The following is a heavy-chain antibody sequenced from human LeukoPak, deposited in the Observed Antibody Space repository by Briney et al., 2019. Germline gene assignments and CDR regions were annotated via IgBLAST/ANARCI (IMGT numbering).Heavy chain of an antibody. CDR2: IFYTGST. D-gene: IGHD4-17*01. V-gene: IGHV4-59*01. CDR3: ARVVSHGYSDH. CDR1: GGSINSYY. J-gene: IGHJ4*02. Sequence: KASETLSLTCTVSGGSINSYYWSWIRQPPGKGLEWIGYIFYTGSTNYNPSLQSRVTMLLDTSKNQFSLKLSSVSAADTAVYYCARVVSHGYSDHWGQGALVTVSS.